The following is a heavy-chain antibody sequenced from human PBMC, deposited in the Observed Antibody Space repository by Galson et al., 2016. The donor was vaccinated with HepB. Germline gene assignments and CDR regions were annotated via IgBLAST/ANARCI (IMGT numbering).Heavy chain of an antibody. CDR2: INRDESST. Sequence: CAASGFTFSSYYMHWVRQAPGKGLVWVSRINRDESSTSYADYVKGRFTISRDNAKNTLYLQMNSLRAEDTAVYYCARDPMATRDYYYGMDVWGQGTTVTVSS. CDR3: ARDPMATRDYYYGMDV. D-gene: IGHD5-24*01. J-gene: IGHJ6*01. V-gene: IGHV3-74*01. CDR1: GFTFSSYY.